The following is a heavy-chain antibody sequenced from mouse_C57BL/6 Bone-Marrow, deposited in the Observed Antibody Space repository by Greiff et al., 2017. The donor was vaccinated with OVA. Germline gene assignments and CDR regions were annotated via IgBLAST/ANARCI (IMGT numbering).Heavy chain of an antibody. Sequence: VQLQQSGPELVKPGASVKIPCKASGYTFTDYNMDWVKQSHGKSLEWIGDINPNNGGTNYNQKFKGKATLTVDKSSSTAYMELRSLTSEDTAVYYCAREEGLWYYFDYWGQGTTLTVSS. D-gene: IGHD1-1*02. CDR1: GYTFTDYN. J-gene: IGHJ2*01. CDR2: INPNNGGT. V-gene: IGHV1-18*01. CDR3: AREEGLWYYFDY.